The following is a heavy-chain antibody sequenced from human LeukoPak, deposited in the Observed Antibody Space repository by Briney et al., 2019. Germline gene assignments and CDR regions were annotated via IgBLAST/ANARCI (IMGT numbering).Heavy chain of an antibody. CDR1: GFTFSSYG. D-gene: IGHD6-13*01. J-gene: IGHJ4*02. CDR3: AKCRIAAAGLPPWD. V-gene: IGHV3-30*18. Sequence: GGSLRLSCAASGFTFSSYGMHWVRQAPGKGLEWVAVISYDGSNKYYADSVKGRFTISRDNSKTTLYLQMNSLRAEDTAVYYCAKCRIAAAGLPPWDWCQGTLVTVSS. CDR2: ISYDGSNK.